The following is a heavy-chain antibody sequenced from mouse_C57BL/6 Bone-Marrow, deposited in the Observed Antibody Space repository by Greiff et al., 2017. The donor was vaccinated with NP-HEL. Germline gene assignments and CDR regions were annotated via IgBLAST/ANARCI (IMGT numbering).Heavy chain of an antibody. CDR2: INPNNGGT. CDR3: ANLYGPFAY. V-gene: IGHV1-18*01. D-gene: IGHD1-1*01. CDR1: GYTFTDYN. Sequence: EVQVVESGPELVKPGASVKIPCKASGYTFTDYNMDWVKQSHGKSLEWIGDINPNNGGTIYNQKFKGKATLTVDKSSSTAYMELRSLTSEDTAVYYCANLYGPFAYWGQGTLVTVSA. J-gene: IGHJ3*01.